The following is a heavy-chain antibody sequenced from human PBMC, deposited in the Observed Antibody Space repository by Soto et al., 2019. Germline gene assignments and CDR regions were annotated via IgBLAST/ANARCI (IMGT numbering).Heavy chain of an antibody. CDR1: GFTFSGSA. J-gene: IGHJ4*02. Sequence: GGSLRLSCAASGFTFSGSAMHWVRQASGKGLEWVGRIRSKANSNATAYAASVKGRFTISRDDSKNTAYLQMNSLKTEDTAVYYCTRLDGTGDLLDYWGQGTLVTVSS. CDR2: IRSKANSNAT. V-gene: IGHV3-73*01. CDR3: TRLDGTGDLLDY. D-gene: IGHD7-27*01.